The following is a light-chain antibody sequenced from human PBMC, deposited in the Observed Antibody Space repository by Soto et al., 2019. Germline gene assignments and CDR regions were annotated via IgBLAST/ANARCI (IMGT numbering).Light chain of an antibody. V-gene: IGKV3-20*01. Sequence: EIVLTQSPGALSLSPGERATLSCWASESVSDFLAWYQQKPGLAPRLLIHGATKRTSGTPDRFSGSGSGTAFTLAISRLEPEDFAIYYCQQYVTSPAITFSQGTRLEIK. CDR2: GAT. J-gene: IGKJ5*01. CDR3: QQYVTSPAIT. CDR1: ESVSDF.